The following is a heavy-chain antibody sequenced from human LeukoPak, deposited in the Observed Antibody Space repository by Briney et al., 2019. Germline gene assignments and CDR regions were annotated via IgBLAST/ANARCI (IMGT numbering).Heavy chain of an antibody. V-gene: IGHV4-39*07. CDR1: GGSIDNGDYR. J-gene: IGHJ4*02. Sequence: PSETLSLTCTVSGGSIDNGDYRWGWIRQPPGKGLEWIGEINHSGSTNYNPSLKSRVTISVDTSKNQFSLKLSSVTAADTAVYYCARVRGYSYGWNKFDYWGQGTLVTVSS. CDR3: ARVRGYSYGWNKFDY. CDR2: INHSGST. D-gene: IGHD5-18*01.